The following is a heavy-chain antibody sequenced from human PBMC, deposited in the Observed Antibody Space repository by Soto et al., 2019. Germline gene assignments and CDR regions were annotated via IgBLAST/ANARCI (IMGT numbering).Heavy chain of an antibody. CDR3: SRKSDALPTKPPDY. V-gene: IGHV4-39*01. CDR2: IYNRVT. J-gene: IGHJ4*02. Sequence: QLQLQESGPGLVKPSETLSLTCTVSGGFIRSSNYYWAWIGQPPGKGVEWIDSIYNRVTSYSASLKSRVTISVHTSTNQVALRVTAVCLADMADYHCSRKSDALPTKPPDYWHQGPLVTVSS. CDR1: GGFIRSSNYY. D-gene: IGHD2-2*01.